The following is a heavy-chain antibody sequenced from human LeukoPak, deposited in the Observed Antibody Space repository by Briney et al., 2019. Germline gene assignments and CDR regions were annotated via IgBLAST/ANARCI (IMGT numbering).Heavy chain of an antibody. D-gene: IGHD5-18*01. V-gene: IGHV3-23*01. J-gene: IGHJ4*02. CDR2: ISGIGDRT. CDR1: GFTFSNCA. Sequence: GGSLRLSCGASGFTFSNCAMSWARQAPGKGLEWVSGISGIGDRTYYADSVKGRFTISRDNSKNTLYLQVNSLRAEDTAVYYCAKSKKYTGDYYDTWGEGTLVTVSS. CDR3: AKSKKYTGDYYDT.